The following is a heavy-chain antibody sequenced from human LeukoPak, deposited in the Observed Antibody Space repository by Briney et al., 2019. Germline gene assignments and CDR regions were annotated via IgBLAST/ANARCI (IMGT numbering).Heavy chain of an antibody. D-gene: IGHD3-10*01. Sequence: GGSLTLSCVASGFIFSNYGMRWVRQAPGKGREWVAVIWYDGSKKYFADSVKGRFTISRENSKNTLYLQMNSLRAEDTAIYYCARELYTYYLDYWGQGTLVTVSS. CDR2: IWYDGSKK. V-gene: IGHV3-33*01. CDR3: ARELYTYYLDY. J-gene: IGHJ4*02. CDR1: GFIFSNYG.